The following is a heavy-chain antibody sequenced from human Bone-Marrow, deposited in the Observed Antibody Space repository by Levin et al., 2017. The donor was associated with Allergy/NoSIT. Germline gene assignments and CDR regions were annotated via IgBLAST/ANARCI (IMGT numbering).Heavy chain of an antibody. CDR2: ISDNGGNT. J-gene: IGHJ4*02. CDR3: ATSPTGATTAY. Sequence: GGSLRLSCAVSGLTFRSFAMYWVRQTPGKGLEWVSSISDNGGNTYYADSVKGRFTTSRDNSKDTLLLQMSSLRVEDTAVYYCATSPTGATTAYWGQGTLVAVSS. D-gene: IGHD1-26*01. CDR1: GLTFRSFA. V-gene: IGHV3-23*01.